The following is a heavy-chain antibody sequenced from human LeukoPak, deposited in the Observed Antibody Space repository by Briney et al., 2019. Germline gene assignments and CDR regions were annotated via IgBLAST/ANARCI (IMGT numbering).Heavy chain of an antibody. J-gene: IGHJ5*02. Sequence: SETLSLTCTVSGGSISSYYWSWIRQPPGKGLEWIGYIYYSGSTNYNPSLKSRVTISVDTSKNQFSLKLSSVTAADTAAYYCARGGGGYCSSTSCYVDWFDPWGQGTLVTVSS. V-gene: IGHV4-59*01. CDR1: GGSISSYY. CDR2: IYYSGST. D-gene: IGHD2-2*01. CDR3: ARGGGGYCSSTSCYVDWFDP.